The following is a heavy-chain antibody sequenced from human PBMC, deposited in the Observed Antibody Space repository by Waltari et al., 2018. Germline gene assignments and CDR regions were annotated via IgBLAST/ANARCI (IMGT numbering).Heavy chain of an antibody. Sequence: EVQLVESGGGLVQPGGSLRLSCAASGFTFSSYWMHWVRQAPGKGLVWVSRINSEGSSTSYADSVKGRFTISRDNSKNTLYLQMNSLRAEDTAVYYCAKEGCGGDCYQRWGQGTLVTVSS. CDR3: AKEGCGGDCYQR. J-gene: IGHJ4*02. CDR2: INSEGSST. V-gene: IGHV3-74*01. CDR1: GFTFSSYW. D-gene: IGHD2-21*02.